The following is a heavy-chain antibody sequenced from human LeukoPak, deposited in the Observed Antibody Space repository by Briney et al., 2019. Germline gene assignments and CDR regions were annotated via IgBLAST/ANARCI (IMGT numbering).Heavy chain of an antibody. D-gene: IGHD3-22*01. CDR2: IYYSGST. J-gene: IGHJ4*02. CDR3: ASHYYDSSGYYSY. Sequence: SETLSLTCTVSGGSISSYYWSWIRQPPGKGLEWIGYIYYSGSTNYNPSLKSRVTISVDTSKSQFSLKLSSVTAADTAVYYCASHYYDSSGYYSYWGQGTLVTVSS. V-gene: IGHV4-59*08. CDR1: GGSISSYY.